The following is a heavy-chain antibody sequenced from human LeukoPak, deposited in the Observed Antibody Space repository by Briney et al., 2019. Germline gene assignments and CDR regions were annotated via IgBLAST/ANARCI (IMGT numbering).Heavy chain of an antibody. CDR1: GFSFSNYG. V-gene: IGHV3-33*01. CDR3: AREGIVATLDY. J-gene: IGHJ4*02. CDR2: IWYDGVNK. Sequence: GWSLRLSCAASGFSFSNYGMHWVRQAPGKGLEWVAVIWYDGVNKYYADSVKGRFTISRDMPKNTLYLQMNSLRAEDTAVYYCAREGIVATLDYWGQGTLVTVSS. D-gene: IGHD5-12*01.